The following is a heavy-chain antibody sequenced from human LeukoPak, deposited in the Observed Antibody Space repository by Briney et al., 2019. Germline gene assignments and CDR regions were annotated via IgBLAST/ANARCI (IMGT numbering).Heavy chain of an antibody. Sequence: PGGTLRLSCAASGFIFTTYGMSWVRQAPGKGLEWVSSISGSGGSTYYADSVKGRFTISRDNAKNSLYLQMNSLRAEDTAVYYCAELGITMIGGVWGKGTTVTISS. V-gene: IGHV3-23*01. CDR2: ISGSGGST. CDR1: GFIFTTYG. CDR3: AELGITMIGGV. D-gene: IGHD3-10*02. J-gene: IGHJ6*04.